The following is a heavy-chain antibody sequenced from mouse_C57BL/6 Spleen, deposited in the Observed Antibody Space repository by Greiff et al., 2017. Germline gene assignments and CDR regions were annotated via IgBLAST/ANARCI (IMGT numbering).Heavy chain of an antibody. CDR3: VRENSNCEGYYFDY. J-gene: IGHJ2*01. D-gene: IGHD2-5*01. CDR2: IRSKSSNYAT. CDR1: GFTFNTYA. V-gene: IGHV10-3*01. Sequence: DAGGGLVQPKGSLKLSCAASGFTFNTYAMHWVRQAPGKGLEWVARIRSKSSNYATYYADSVKDRFTISRDDSQSMLYLQMNNLKTEDTAMYYCVRENSNCEGYYFDYWGQGTTLTVSS.